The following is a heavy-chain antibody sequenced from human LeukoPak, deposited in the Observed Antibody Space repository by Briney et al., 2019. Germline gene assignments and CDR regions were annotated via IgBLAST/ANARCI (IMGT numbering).Heavy chain of an antibody. CDR2: IYYSGST. V-gene: IGHV4-34*01. D-gene: IGHD3-10*01. Sequence: PSETLSLTCAVYGGSFSGYYWSWIRQPPGKGLEWIGSIYYSGSTYYNPSLKSRVTISVDTSKNQFSLKLSSVTAADTAVYYCARNLWFGELGVDYYGMDVWGQGTTVTVSS. CDR1: GGSFSGYY. CDR3: ARNLWFGELGVDYYGMDV. J-gene: IGHJ6*02.